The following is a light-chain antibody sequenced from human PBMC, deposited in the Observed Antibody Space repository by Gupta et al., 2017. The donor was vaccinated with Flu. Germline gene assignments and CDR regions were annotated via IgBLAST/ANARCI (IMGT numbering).Light chain of an antibody. Sequence: GDRVTVTCRASQGILNYLAWYQQKPGKVPKLLIYAASTLHSGVPSRFSGSGSGTDFTLTISSLQPEDVATYYCQRYNSDPRAFGPGTKVELK. V-gene: IGKV1-27*01. CDR1: QGILNY. CDR3: QRYNSDPRA. J-gene: IGKJ1*01. CDR2: AAS.